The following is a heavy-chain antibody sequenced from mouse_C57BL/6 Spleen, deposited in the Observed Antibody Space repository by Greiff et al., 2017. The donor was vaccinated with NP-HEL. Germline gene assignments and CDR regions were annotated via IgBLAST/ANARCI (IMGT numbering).Heavy chain of an antibody. J-gene: IGHJ3*01. Sequence: VRLQQSGAELARPGASVKLSCKASGYTFTSYGISWVKQRTGQGLEWIGEIYPRSGNTYYNEKFKGKATLTADKSSSTAYMELRSLTSEDSAVYFCARGDYSNGGFAYWGQGTLVTVSA. V-gene: IGHV1-81*01. CDR2: IYPRSGNT. CDR3: ARGDYSNGGFAY. D-gene: IGHD2-5*01. CDR1: GYTFTSYG.